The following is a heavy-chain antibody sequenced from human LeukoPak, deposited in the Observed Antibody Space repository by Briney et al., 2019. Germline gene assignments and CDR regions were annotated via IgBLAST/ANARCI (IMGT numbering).Heavy chain of an antibody. CDR2: INPNSGGT. D-gene: IGHD6-6*01. CDR1: GYTFTGYY. Sequence: ASVKVSCKASGYTFTGYYMHWVRQAPGQGLEWMGWINPNSGGTNYAQKFQGRVTMTRDTSISTAYMELSRLRSDDTAVFYCARRGSSSSYYYYMDVWGKGTTVTVSS. J-gene: IGHJ6*03. CDR3: ARRGSSSSYYYYMDV. V-gene: IGHV1-2*02.